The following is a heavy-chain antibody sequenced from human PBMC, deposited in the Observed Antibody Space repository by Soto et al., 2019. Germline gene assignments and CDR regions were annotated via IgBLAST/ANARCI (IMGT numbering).Heavy chain of an antibody. V-gene: IGHV3-21*01. CDR3: ARDRVAAAGTSRAGVPDY. D-gene: IGHD6-13*01. CDR1: GFTFSSYS. J-gene: IGHJ4*02. CDR2: ISSSSSYI. Sequence: EVQLVESGGGLVKPGGSLRLSCAASGFTFSSYSMNWVRQAPGKGLEWVSSISSSSSYIYYADSVKGRFTISRDNAKNSLYLQMNSLRAEDTAVYYCARDRVAAAGTSRAGVPDYWGQGTLVTVSS.